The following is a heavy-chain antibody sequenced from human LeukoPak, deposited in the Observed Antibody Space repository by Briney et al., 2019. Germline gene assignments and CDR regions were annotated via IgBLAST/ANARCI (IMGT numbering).Heavy chain of an antibody. D-gene: IGHD3-22*01. J-gene: IGHJ6*02. CDR1: GFSFSSYA. CDR2: ISGSGGST. Sequence: GGSLRLSCAASGFSFSSYAMAWVRQAPGKGLEWVSTISGSGGSTHYADSVKGRFTISRDNSKNTLCLQMNSLRAEDTAVYYCAKDPYYYDSSGYGYGMDVWGQGTTVTVSS. V-gene: IGHV3-23*01. CDR3: AKDPYYYDSSGYGYGMDV.